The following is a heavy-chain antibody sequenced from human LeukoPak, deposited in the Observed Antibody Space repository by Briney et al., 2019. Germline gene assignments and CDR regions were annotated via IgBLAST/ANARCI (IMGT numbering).Heavy chain of an antibody. Sequence: SGTLSLTCTVSGGSISSSSYYWGWIRQPPGKGLEWIGSIYYSGSTYYNPSLKSRVTISVDTSKNQFSLKLSSVTAADTAVYYCARQGYSSSWGSYYYYYMDVWGKGTTVTVSS. D-gene: IGHD6-13*01. CDR1: GGSISSSSYY. V-gene: IGHV4-39*01. J-gene: IGHJ6*03. CDR3: ARQGYSSSWGSYYYYYMDV. CDR2: IYYSGST.